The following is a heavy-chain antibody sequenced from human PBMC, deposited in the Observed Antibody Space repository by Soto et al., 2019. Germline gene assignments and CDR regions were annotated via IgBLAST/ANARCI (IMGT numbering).Heavy chain of an antibody. V-gene: IGHV3-15*01. CDR2: AKRKAAGGAI. D-gene: IGHD6-19*01. CDR3: TTGYGSDWYG. J-gene: IGHJ4*02. CDR1: GITLDSAW. Sequence: EVQLVESGGGLVKPGESLRLSCAASGITLDSAWVNWVRQAPGKGLEWVAQAKRKAAGGAIDYAAPVKGRFIISRDDSKNMAYLQMNSLKIEDTALYYCTTGYGSDWYGWGQGTRVTVSS.